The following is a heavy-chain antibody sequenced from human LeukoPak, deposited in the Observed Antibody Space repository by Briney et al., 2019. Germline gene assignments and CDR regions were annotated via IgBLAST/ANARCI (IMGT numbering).Heavy chain of an antibody. Sequence: ASVKVSCKASGYTFTGYYMHWVRQAPGQGLEWMGWINPNSGGTNYAQKFQGRVTLTRDTSISTTYMELSRLKSDDTAMYYCARGGSPIFYYYMDVWGEGTTVTISS. CDR3: ARGGSPIFYYYMDV. CDR1: GYTFTGYY. CDR2: INPNSGGT. D-gene: IGHD2-2*01. J-gene: IGHJ6*03. V-gene: IGHV1-2*02.